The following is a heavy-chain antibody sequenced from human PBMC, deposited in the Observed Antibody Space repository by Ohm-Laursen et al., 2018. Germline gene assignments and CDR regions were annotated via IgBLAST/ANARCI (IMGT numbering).Heavy chain of an antibody. CDR3: AKDLLAAPDYYGMDV. V-gene: IGHV3-9*01. CDR2: INWNSGDI. Sequence: SLRLSCAASGFTFCNYAMHWVRHAPGKGLEWVATINWNSGDIGYGDSVKGRFTISRDYARSSLDLQMNSLRVEDTALYYCAKDLLAAPDYYGMDVWGQGTTVTVSS. CDR1: GFTFCNYA. D-gene: IGHD6-13*01. J-gene: IGHJ6*02.